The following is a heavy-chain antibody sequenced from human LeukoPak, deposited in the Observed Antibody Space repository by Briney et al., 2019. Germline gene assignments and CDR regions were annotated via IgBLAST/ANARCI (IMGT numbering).Heavy chain of an antibody. Sequence: SETLSLACTVSGASIGSYYWSWIRQPPGKGLEWIGYISQNGYTKYTPSLKSRVTISRDTSENQFSLILSSVTAADTAIYYCTRHDVVAVIGHGMAVWGQGTTVTVSS. CDR3: TRHDVVAVIGHGMAV. J-gene: IGHJ6*02. D-gene: IGHD2-21*01. CDR1: GASIGSYY. CDR2: ISQNGYT. V-gene: IGHV4-59*08.